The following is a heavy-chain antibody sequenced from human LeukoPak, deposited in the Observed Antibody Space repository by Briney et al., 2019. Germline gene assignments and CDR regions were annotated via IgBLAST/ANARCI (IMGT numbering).Heavy chain of an antibody. CDR2: ISSSSSTI. D-gene: IGHD1-26*01. CDR1: GFTFSSYS. CDR3: ARRAGATTWGNYFDY. V-gene: IGHV3-48*04. J-gene: IGHJ4*02. Sequence: GGSLRLSCAASGFTFSSYSMNWVRQAPGKGLEWVSYISSSSSTIYYADSVKGRFTISRDNAKNSLYLQMNSLRAEDTAVYYCARRAGATTWGNYFDYWGQGTLVTVS.